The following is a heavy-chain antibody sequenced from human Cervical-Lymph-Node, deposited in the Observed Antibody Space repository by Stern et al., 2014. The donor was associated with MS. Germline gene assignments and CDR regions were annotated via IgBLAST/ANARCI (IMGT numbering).Heavy chain of an antibody. D-gene: IGHD3-3*01. V-gene: IGHV1-69*01. CDR3: ARNRLRFGGPSSRRGSGMDV. CDR2: IIHMFGTS. Sequence: VQLEESGAEVKKPGSSVTVSCKTSGGTFSTNAISCVRQAPGQGLEWVGRIIHMFGTSCYPPDFQGRVTIIADESTSIVHVEVPSLRYNDTAVYFCARNRLRFGGPSSRRGSGMDVWGQGTRVTVSS. CDR1: GGTFSTNA. J-gene: IGHJ6*02.